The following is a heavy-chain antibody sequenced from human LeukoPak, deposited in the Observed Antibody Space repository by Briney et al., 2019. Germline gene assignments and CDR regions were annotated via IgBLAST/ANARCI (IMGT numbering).Heavy chain of an antibody. CDR1: GYSISSGYY. Sequence: SETLSLTCTVSGYSISSGYYWGWIRQPPGKGLEWIGSIYHSGSTYYNPSLKSRVTISVDTSKNQFSLKLSSVTAADTAVYYCAMISGYESHDAFDIWGQGTMVTVSS. CDR2: IYHSGST. D-gene: IGHD3-22*01. CDR3: AMISGYESHDAFDI. J-gene: IGHJ3*02. V-gene: IGHV4-38-2*02.